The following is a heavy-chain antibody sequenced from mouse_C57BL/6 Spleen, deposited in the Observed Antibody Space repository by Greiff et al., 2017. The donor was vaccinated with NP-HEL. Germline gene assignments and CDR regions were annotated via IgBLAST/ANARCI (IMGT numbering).Heavy chain of an antibody. CDR3: ARTYDGSRRYAMDY. J-gene: IGHJ4*01. CDR1: GYTFTDYN. V-gene: IGHV1-18*01. Sequence: EVQLQQSGPELVKPGASVKIPCKASGYTFTDYNMDWVKQSHGKSLEWIGDINPNNGGTIYNQKFKGKATLTVDKSSSPAYMELRSLTSEDTAVYYGARTYDGSRRYAMDYWGQGTSVTVS. CDR2: INPNNGGT. D-gene: IGHD1-1*01.